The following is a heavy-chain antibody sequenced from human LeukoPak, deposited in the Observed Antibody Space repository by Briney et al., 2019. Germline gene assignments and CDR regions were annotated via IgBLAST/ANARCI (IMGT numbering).Heavy chain of an antibody. CDR1: GFTFTTYW. CDR3: IRETHVGLHLEY. D-gene: IGHD3-10*02. CDR2: INTDGRVT. Sequence: RGCLRLSCTASGFTFTTYWMHWVRQAPGKGLVWVARINTDGRVTTYAESVKGRFTVSRDNAENTLYLEMNNLRPEDTAVYYCIRETHVGLHLEYWGQGTLATVTS. J-gene: IGHJ4*02. V-gene: IGHV3-74*03.